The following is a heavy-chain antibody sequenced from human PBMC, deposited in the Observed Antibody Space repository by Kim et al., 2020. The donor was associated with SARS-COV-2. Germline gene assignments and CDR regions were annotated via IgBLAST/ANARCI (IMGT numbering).Heavy chain of an antibody. J-gene: IGHJ4*02. D-gene: IGHD5-18*01. V-gene: IGHV1-46*01. CDR3: ARDPDSYGDDPYFDY. Sequence: KFQGRVTMTRDTSTSTVYMELSSLRSEDTAVYYCARDPDSYGDDPYFDYWGQGTLVTVSS.